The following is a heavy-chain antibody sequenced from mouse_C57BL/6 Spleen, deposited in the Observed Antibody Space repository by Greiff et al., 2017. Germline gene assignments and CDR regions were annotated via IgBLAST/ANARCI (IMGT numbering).Heavy chain of an antibody. V-gene: IGHV5-4*01. J-gene: IGHJ2*01. CDR2: ISAGGSYT. D-gene: IGHD4-1*01. Sequence: EVQRVESGGGLVKPGGSLKLSCAASGFTFSSSAMSWVRPTPDKRLGWVATISAGGSYTYYPDNVKGRFTISRDNAKNTLYLQRSHLKSEDTAMYYCARERGTVLYFDYWGQGTTRTVSS. CDR3: ARERGTVLYFDY. CDR1: GFTFSSSA.